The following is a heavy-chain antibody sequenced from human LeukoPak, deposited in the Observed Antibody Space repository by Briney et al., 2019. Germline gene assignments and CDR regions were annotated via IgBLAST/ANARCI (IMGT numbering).Heavy chain of an antibody. CDR1: GGSISSYY. CDR3: ARSAPSVTSYYFDS. CDR2: IYTSGST. J-gene: IGHJ4*02. V-gene: IGHV4-4*09. Sequence: SETLSLTCTVSGGSISSYYWSWIRQPPGKGLEWIGYIYTSGSTNYNPSLKSRATISVDTSKNQFSLTLNSVTAADTAVYYCARSAPSVTSYYFDSWGQGTLVTVSS. D-gene: IGHD4-17*01.